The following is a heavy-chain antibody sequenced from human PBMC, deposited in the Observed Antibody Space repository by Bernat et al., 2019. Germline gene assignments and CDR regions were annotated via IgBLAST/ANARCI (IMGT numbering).Heavy chain of an antibody. V-gene: IGHV4-39*01. CDR3: ARQGRRIAAIDY. J-gene: IGHJ4*02. CDR1: GGSISSSSYY. CDR2: IYYSGST. Sequence: QLQLQESGPGLVKPSETLSLTCTVSGGSISSSSYYWGWIRQPPGKGLEWIGSIYYSGSTYYSPSLKSRVTISVDTSKNQFSLKLSSVTAADTAVYYCARQGRRIAAIDYWGQGTLVTVSS. D-gene: IGHD6-6*01.